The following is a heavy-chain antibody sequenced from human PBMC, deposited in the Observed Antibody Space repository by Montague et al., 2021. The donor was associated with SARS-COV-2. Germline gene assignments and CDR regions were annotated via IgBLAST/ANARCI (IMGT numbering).Heavy chain of an antibody. CDR2: ITCDGSNT. CDR3: SRGGGMIRGVVDF. J-gene: IGHJ4*02. CDR1: GFTFDNYA. D-gene: IGHD3-10*01. V-gene: IGHV3-20*04. Sequence: SLRLSCAVSGFTFDNYAMRWVRQAPGKGLEWVSGITCDGSNTSYADSVKGRFTISRDNSKNSLYLQMNSLRVEDTALYYCSRGGGMIRGVVDFWGQGILVSVSS.